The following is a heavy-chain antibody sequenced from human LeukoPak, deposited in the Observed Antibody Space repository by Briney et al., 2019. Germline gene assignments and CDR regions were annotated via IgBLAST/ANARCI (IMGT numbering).Heavy chain of an antibody. J-gene: IGHJ4*02. CDR2: VGGSDYST. CDR1: AFTLSSYG. Sequence: TGGSLRLSCAASAFTLSSYGMSWVRQAPGKGLEWVSAVGGSDYSTYYADSVKGRFTISRDNSKNTLYLQMNSLRAEDTAVYYCAKDRTTGRIMITFGGNYDYWGQGTLVTVSS. V-gene: IGHV3-23*01. D-gene: IGHD3-16*01. CDR3: AKDRTTGRIMITFGGNYDY.